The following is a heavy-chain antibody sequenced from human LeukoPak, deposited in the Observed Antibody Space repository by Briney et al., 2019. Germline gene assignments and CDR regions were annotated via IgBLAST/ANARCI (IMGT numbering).Heavy chain of an antibody. Sequence: ASETLPLTCTVSGGSISSGGYYWSWIRQHPGKGLEWIGYIYYSGSTYSNPSLKSRVTISVDTSKNQFSLNLSSVTAADTAVYYCARYCSSTNCYKGGFDPWGQGTLVTVSS. V-gene: IGHV4-31*03. CDR3: ARYCSSTNCYKGGFDP. CDR2: IYYSGST. D-gene: IGHD2-2*02. J-gene: IGHJ5*02. CDR1: GGSISSGGYY.